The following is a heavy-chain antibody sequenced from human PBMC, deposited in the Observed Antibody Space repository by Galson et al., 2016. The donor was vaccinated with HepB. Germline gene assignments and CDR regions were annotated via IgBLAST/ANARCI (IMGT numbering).Heavy chain of an antibody. CDR3: ARDSGAVARIDH. J-gene: IGHJ4*02. CDR1: GFIFSSYG. V-gene: IGHV3-33*01. Sequence: LRLSCAASGFIFSSYGMHWVRQAPGKGLEWVAVIWYDGSNEYYTDSVRGRFTISRDNSRNTVHLQMNSLRAEDTAVYYSARDSGAVARIDHWGQGTLVTVSS. D-gene: IGHD6-19*01. CDR2: IWYDGSNE.